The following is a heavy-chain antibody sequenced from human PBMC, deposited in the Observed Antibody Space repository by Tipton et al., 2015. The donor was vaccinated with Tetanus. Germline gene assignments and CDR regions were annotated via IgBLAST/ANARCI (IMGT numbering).Heavy chain of an antibody. V-gene: IGHV4-31*03. CDR2: IYYSGST. CDR3: ARDRGVRGGYYYYHGMDV. Sequence: TLSLTCTVSGASISSGGYFWNWIRHHPGKGLEWIGYIYYSGSTYYNPSLKSRVTISVDTSQKQISLKVNSVTAADTAVYYCARDRGVRGGYYYYHGMDVWGQGTTVTVPS. CDR1: GASISSGGYF. D-gene: IGHD3-10*01. J-gene: IGHJ6*02.